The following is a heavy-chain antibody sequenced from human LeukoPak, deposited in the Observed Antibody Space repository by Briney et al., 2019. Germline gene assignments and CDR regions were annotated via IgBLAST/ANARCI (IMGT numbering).Heavy chain of an antibody. Sequence: SSETLSLTCAVYGGSFSGYYWSWIRQPPGKGLEWIGEINHSGSTNYNPSLKSRVTISVDTSKNQFSLKLSSVTAADTAVYYCARGGGGYCSTTSCYNRWYNWFDPWGQGTLVSVSS. V-gene: IGHV4-34*01. CDR3: ARGGGGYCSTTSCYNRWYNWFDP. D-gene: IGHD2-2*02. CDR2: INHSGST. J-gene: IGHJ5*02. CDR1: GGSFSGYY.